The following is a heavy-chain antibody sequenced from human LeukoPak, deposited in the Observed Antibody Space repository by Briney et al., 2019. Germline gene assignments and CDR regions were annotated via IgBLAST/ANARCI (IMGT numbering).Heavy chain of an antibody. CDR2: IYYSGNT. J-gene: IGHJ4*02. CDR3: ASQPYYDILTGYSHFDY. Sequence: SETLSLTCTVSGGSISSTSYYWGWIRQPPGKGLEWIGGIYYSGNTYYNPSLKSRVTISVDTSKNQFSLKLSSVTAADTAVYYCASQPYYDILTGYSHFDYWGQGTLVTVSS. D-gene: IGHD3-9*01. CDR1: GGSISSTSYY. V-gene: IGHV4-39*01.